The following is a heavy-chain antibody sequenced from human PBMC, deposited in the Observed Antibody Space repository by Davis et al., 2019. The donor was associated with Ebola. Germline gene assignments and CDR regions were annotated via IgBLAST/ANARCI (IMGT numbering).Heavy chain of an antibody. Sequence: SETLSLTCTVSGGSISNYYWSWIRQPPGKGLEWIGYIYYSGSTNYNPSLKSRVTISVDTSKNQFSLKLSSVTAADTAVYYCARLGVFDFWSGYPNWFDPWGQGTLVTVSS. CDR2: IYYSGST. J-gene: IGHJ5*02. CDR3: ARLGVFDFWSGYPNWFDP. V-gene: IGHV4-59*08. D-gene: IGHD3-3*01. CDR1: GGSISNYY.